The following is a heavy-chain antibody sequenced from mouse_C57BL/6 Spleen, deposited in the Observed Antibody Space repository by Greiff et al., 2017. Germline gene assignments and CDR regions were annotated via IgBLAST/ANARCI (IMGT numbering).Heavy chain of an antibody. CDR3: ARSASGTLYYFDY. Sequence: VKLQQPGAELVKPGASVKLSCKASGYTFTSYWMHWVKQRPGQGLEWIGMIHPNSGSTNYNEKFKSKATLTVDKSSSTAYMQLSSLTSEDSAVYYCARSASGTLYYFDYWGQGTTLTVSS. CDR2: IHPNSGST. J-gene: IGHJ2*01. D-gene: IGHD4-1*01. CDR1: GYTFTSYW. V-gene: IGHV1-64*01.